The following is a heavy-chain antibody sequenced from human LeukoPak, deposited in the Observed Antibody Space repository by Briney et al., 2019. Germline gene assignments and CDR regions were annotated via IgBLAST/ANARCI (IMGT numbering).Heavy chain of an antibody. Sequence: PVGSLRLSCAASGFTFSSYAMSWVRQAPGQGLEWVSAISGSGGSTYYADSVKGRFTISRDNSKNTLYLQMNSLRAEDTAVYYCAKAALDYCGSGSNWFDPWGQGTLVTVSS. CDR3: AKAALDYCGSGSNWFDP. J-gene: IGHJ5*02. V-gene: IGHV3-23*01. CDR1: GFTFSSYA. CDR2: ISGSGGST. D-gene: IGHD3-10*01.